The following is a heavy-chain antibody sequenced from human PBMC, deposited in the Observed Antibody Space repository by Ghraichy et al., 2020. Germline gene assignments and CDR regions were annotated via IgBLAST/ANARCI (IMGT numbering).Heavy chain of an antibody. CDR3: ARVRTGDRREVWYFDL. D-gene: IGHD7-27*01. V-gene: IGHV4-59*01. J-gene: IGHJ2*01. CDR1: GGSISSYY. CDR2: IYYSGST. Sequence: SQTLSLTCTVSGGSISSYYWSWIRQPPGKGLEWIGYIYYSGSTNYNPSLKSRVTISVDTSKNQFSLKLSSVTAADTASYYCARVRTGDRREVWYFDLWGRGTLITVSS.